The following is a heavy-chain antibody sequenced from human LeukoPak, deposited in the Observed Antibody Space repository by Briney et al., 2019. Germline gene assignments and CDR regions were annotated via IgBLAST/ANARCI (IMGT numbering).Heavy chain of an antibody. V-gene: IGHV4-59*12. J-gene: IGHJ5*02. CDR2: IYYSGST. CDR1: GGSISSYY. D-gene: IGHD2-2*01. Sequence: SETLSLTCTVSGGSISSYYWSWIRQPPGKGLEWIGYIYYSGSTNYNPSLKSRVTISVDTSKNQFSLKLSSVTAADTAVYYCARLEKERQLLKQGCWFDPWGQGTLVTVSS. CDR3: ARLEKERQLLKQGCWFDP.